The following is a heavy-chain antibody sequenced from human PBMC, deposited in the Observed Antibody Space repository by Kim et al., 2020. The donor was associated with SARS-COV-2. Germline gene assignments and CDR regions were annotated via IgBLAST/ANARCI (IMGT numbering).Heavy chain of an antibody. CDR1: GFTFSTYW. D-gene: IGHD2-8*01. J-gene: IGHJ4*02. V-gene: IGHV3-74*01. Sequence: GGSLRLSCAASGFTFSTYWMHWVRQVPGKGLVWVSRINDDGTKTTYADSVKGRFTVSRDDAKNTLYLQMNSLRAEDTAVYYCARDQIGPGRTIDYWGQGTLVTVSS. CDR3: ARDQIGPGRTIDY. CDR2: INDDGTKT.